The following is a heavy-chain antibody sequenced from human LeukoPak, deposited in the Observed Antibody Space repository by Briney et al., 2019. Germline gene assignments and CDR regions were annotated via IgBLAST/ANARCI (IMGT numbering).Heavy chain of an antibody. D-gene: IGHD3-22*01. CDR1: GYTFTGYY. CDR2: INPNSGGT. CDR3: ARAFSDYDSSGYYYGN. V-gene: IGHV1-2*02. J-gene: IGHJ4*02. Sequence: ASVKVSCKASGYTFTGYYMHWVRQAPGQGLEWMGWINPNSGGTNYAQKFQGRVTMTRDTSISTAYMELSRLRSDDTAVYYCARAFSDYDSSGYYYGNWGQGTLVTGSS.